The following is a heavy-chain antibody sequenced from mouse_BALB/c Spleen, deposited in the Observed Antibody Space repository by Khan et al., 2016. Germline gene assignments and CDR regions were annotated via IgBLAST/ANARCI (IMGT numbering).Heavy chain of an antibody. CDR3: ARVITTAPYAMDY. D-gene: IGHD1-2*01. CDR2: ISYSGST. Sequence: EVQLQESGPSLVKPSQTLSLTSSVTGDSITSGYWNWIRKFPGNKLEYMGYISYSGSTYYNPSLKSRISITRDTSKNQSYLQLHSVTTEDTATYYCARVITTAPYAMDYWGQGATVTVSS. J-gene: IGHJ4*01. CDR1: GDSITSGY. V-gene: IGHV3-8*02.